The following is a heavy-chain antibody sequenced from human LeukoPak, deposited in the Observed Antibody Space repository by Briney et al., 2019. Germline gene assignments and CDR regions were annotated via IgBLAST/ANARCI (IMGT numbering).Heavy chain of an antibody. J-gene: IGHJ2*01. CDR1: GGSFSGYY. CDR3: ARRSAVAGYWYFDL. D-gene: IGHD6-19*01. CDR2: INHSGST. Sequence: SETLSLTCAVYGGSFSGYYWSWIRQPPGKGLEWIGEINHSGSTNYNPSLKGRVTISVDTSKNQFSLKLSSVTAADTAVYYCARRSAVAGYWYFDLWGRGTLVTVSS. V-gene: IGHV4-34*01.